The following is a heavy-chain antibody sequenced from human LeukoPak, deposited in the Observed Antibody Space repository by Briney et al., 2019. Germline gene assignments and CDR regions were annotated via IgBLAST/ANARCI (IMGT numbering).Heavy chain of an antibody. J-gene: IGHJ5*02. D-gene: IGHD5-18*01. CDR3: AKDLSYGSNWFDP. CDR2: IWYDGSKK. Sequence: GRSLRLSCAASGFTFSSHGMHWVRQAPGKGLEWVALIWYDGSKKNYADSVKGRFTISRDDSKSTLYLQINSLRAEDAAVYYCAKDLSYGSNWFDPWGQGTLVTVSS. CDR1: GFTFSSHG. V-gene: IGHV3-33*06.